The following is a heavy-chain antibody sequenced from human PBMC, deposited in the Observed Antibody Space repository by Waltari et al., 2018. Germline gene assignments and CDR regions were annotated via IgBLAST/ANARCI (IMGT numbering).Heavy chain of an antibody. Sequence: DVHLVESGGGLVQPLGSLRLSCPVSGFTFGRPWMHWVRQVPGKGLVWISRIDDDGSSAIYADSVKGRFTVSRDNAKNTLYLEMNNLKAEDTAVYYCASDCCGSGYRIHYWGQGTLVNVSS. V-gene: IGHV3-74*01. CDR2: IDDDGSSA. J-gene: IGHJ4*02. CDR3: ASDCCGSGYRIHY. D-gene: IGHD3-3*01. CDR1: GFTFGRPW.